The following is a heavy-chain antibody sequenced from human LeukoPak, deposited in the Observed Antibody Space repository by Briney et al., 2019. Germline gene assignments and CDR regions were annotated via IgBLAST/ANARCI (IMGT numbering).Heavy chain of an antibody. CDR2: IYYSGST. J-gene: IGHJ4*02. D-gene: IGHD1-26*01. Sequence: SETLSLTCTVSGGSVGSSSYYWGWIRQPPGKGLEWIGSIYYSGSTYYNPSLKSRVTISVDTSKNQFSLKLSPVTAADTAVYYCARRVGATDFDYWGQGTLVTVSS. CDR3: ARRVGATDFDY. V-gene: IGHV4-39*01. CDR1: GGSVGSSSYY.